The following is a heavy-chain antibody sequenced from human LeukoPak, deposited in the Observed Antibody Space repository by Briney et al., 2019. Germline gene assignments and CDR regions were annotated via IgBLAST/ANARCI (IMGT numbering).Heavy chain of an antibody. V-gene: IGHV1-69*05. CDR3: ARFRCSSTSCTNNWFDP. CDR1: GGTFSSYA. J-gene: IGHJ5*02. D-gene: IGHD2-2*01. CDR2: IIPIFGTA. Sequence: ASVTVSCKASGGTFSSYAISWVRQAPGQGLEWMGGIIPIFGTANYAQKFQGRVTITTDESTSTAYMELSSLRSEDTAVYYCARFRCSSTSCTNNWFDPWGQGTLVTVSS.